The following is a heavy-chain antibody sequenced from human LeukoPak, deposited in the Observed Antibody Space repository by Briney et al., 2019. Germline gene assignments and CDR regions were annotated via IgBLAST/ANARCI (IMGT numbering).Heavy chain of an antibody. Sequence: SETLSLTCTVSGGSFSSGSYYWSWIRQPPGKGLEWIGYIYYSGSTNYNPSLKSRVTISVDTSKNQFSLKLSSVTAADTAVYYCALIPRGIAVPGTDLWGQGTLVTVSS. J-gene: IGHJ5*02. CDR1: GGSFSSGSYY. CDR2: IYYSGST. D-gene: IGHD6-19*01. V-gene: IGHV4-61*01. CDR3: ALIPRGIAVPGTDL.